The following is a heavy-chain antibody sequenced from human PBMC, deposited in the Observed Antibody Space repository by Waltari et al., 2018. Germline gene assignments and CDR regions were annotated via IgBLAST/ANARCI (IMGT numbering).Heavy chain of an antibody. J-gene: IGHJ4*02. CDR2: SNWKGDFI. CDR1: GFTFDDFG. V-gene: IGHV3-9*01. Sequence: DGRLVESGGGAVEAGRSLRLSCAASGFTFDDFGMHWVRQAPGKGLEWVSGSNWKGDFIGYADSVKGRFTISRDNTRNLLYLQMNSLATEDTAVYYCARWIDRDGFGGNSWGQGTLVTVSS. D-gene: IGHD2-2*03. CDR3: ARWIDRDGFGGNS.